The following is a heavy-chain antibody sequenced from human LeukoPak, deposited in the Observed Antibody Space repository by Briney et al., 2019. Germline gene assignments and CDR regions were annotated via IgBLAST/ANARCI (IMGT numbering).Heavy chain of an antibody. Sequence: ASVKVSCKASGYTFTSYGISWVRQAPGQGLEWMGWISAYNGNTNYAQKLQGRVTMTTDTSTSTAYMELRSLRSDDTAVYYCARGGGGGLRFLEWLVYFDYWGQGTLVTVSS. CDR3: ARGGGGGLRFLEWLVYFDY. V-gene: IGHV1-18*01. CDR1: GYTFTSYG. CDR2: ISAYNGNT. D-gene: IGHD3-3*01. J-gene: IGHJ4*02.